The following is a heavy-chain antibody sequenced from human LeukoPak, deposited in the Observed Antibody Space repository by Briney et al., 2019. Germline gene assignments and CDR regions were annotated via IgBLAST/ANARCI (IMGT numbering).Heavy chain of an antibody. CDR2: INPNSGGT. CDR3: ARGGSYSSSGLDY. D-gene: IGHD6-6*01. Sequence: ASVKVSCKASGYTFTSYYMHWVRQAPGQGLEWMGWINPNSGGTNYAQKFQGRVTMTRDTSISTAYMELSRLRSDDTAVYYCARGGSYSSSGLDYWGQGTLVTVSS. J-gene: IGHJ4*02. V-gene: IGHV1-2*02. CDR1: GYTFTSYY.